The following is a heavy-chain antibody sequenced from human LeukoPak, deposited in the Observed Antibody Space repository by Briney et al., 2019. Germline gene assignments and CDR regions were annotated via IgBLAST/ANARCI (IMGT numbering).Heavy chain of an antibody. CDR3: ARDPDGYIDY. Sequence: SETLSLTCTVSGGSITSDYWSWIRQPAGGGLEWIGRIYSSGSPSYNPSLKSRVTMSVDTSKNKFSLKVTSVTAADTAVYYCARDPDGYIDYWGQGTLVTVSS. CDR2: IYSSGSP. CDR1: GGSITSDY. V-gene: IGHV4-4*07. J-gene: IGHJ4*03.